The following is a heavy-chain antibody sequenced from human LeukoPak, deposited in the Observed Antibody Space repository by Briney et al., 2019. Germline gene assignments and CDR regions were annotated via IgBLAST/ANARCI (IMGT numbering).Heavy chain of an antibody. J-gene: IGHJ6*04. CDR1: GGSISSYF. Sequence: KPSETPSLTCTVSGGSISSYFWSWIRQPPGKGLEWIGYIYYSGSTNYNPSLKSRVTISLDTSKNQLSLKLSSVTAADTAVYYCARDGDCSRGSCYFPRYGMDVWGKGTTVTVSS. CDR3: ARDGDCSRGSCYFPRYGMDV. CDR2: IYYSGST. V-gene: IGHV4-59*01. D-gene: IGHD2-15*01.